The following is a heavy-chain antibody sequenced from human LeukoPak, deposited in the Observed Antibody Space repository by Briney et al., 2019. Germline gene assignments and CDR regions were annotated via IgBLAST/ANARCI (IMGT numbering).Heavy chain of an antibody. D-gene: IGHD5-24*01. Sequence: SETLSLTCGVYGGSFSGYYWSWIRQPPGKGLEWIGEINPRGSTNYNPSLKSRVTLSADTSKDQFSLTLNSVAAADTAVYYCARRRLGYYFDYWGQGTLVTVSS. CDR1: GGSFSGYY. J-gene: IGHJ4*02. CDR2: INPRGST. V-gene: IGHV4-34*01. CDR3: ARRRLGYYFDY.